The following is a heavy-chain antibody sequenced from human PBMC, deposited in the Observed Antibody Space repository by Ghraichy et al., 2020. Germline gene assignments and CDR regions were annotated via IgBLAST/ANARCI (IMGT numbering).Heavy chain of an antibody. CDR3: AKDKVGYCTGGSCYAFDD. CDR2: ISFDGSNK. J-gene: IGHJ4*02. V-gene: IGHV3-30*18. D-gene: IGHD2-15*01. Sequence: GGSLRLSCVGSGFTFSSYAIHLVRQAPGKGLEWVAVISFDGSNKYYADSVKGRFTISRDNSKNTVYLQMISLRAEDTAMYYCAKDKVGYCTGGSCYAFDDWGQGTLVTVSS. CDR1: GFTFSSYA.